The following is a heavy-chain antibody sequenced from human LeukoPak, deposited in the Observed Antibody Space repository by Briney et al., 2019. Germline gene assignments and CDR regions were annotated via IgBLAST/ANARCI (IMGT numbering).Heavy chain of an antibody. CDR1: GDSINSGGFY. D-gene: IGHD2-2*01. J-gene: IGHJ5*02. CDR2: IHQSGIT. CDR3: ARDLEYCSTTSCFT. Sequence: PSQTLSLTCNVSGDSINSGGFYWNWIRRPPGKGLEWIAYIHQSGITVSNPSLKSRLTLSLDASKNQFSLRLTSVTVADTAVYYCARDLEYCSTTSCFTWGQGTLVTVSS. V-gene: IGHV4-30-2*01.